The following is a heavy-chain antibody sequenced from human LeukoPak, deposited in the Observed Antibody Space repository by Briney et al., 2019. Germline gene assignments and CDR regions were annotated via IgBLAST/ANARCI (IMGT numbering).Heavy chain of an antibody. CDR3: AKDIRGYSYGYYFDY. CDR1: GFTFDDYA. CDR2: ISWNSGSI. V-gene: IGHV3-9*01. J-gene: IGHJ4*02. D-gene: IGHD5-18*01. Sequence: PGRSLRLSCAASGFTFDDYAMHWVRQAPGKGLEWVSGISWNSGSIGYADSVKGRFTISRDNAKNSLYLQMNSLRAEDTALYYCAKDIRGYSYGYYFDYWGQGTLVTVSS.